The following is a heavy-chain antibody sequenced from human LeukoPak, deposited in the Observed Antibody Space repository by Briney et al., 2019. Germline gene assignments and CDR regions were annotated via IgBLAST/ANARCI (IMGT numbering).Heavy chain of an antibody. D-gene: IGHD6-6*01. J-gene: IGHJ4*02. Sequence: GGSLRLSFAASGFTFSTYWMTWVRQAPGKGLERVANIKQDGSDKYYVDSVKGRFTISRDNAKNSLYLQMNSLRAEDTAVYYCARFRYSSSAFDYWGQGTLVTVSS. CDR2: IKQDGSDK. CDR1: GFTFSTYW. CDR3: ARFRYSSSAFDY. V-gene: IGHV3-7*01.